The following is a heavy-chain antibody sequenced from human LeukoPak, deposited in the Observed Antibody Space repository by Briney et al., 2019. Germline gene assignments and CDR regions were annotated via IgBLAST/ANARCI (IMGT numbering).Heavy chain of an antibody. CDR3: ARDRHKLVDIVAGILDY. Sequence: SSETLSLTCTVSGGSISSSNYYWGWIRQPPGKGLEWIGYIFNSGSTYYNPSLKSRVTILVDTSKNQFSLKLSSVTAADTAVYYCARDRHKLVDIVAGILDYWGQGTLVTVSS. V-gene: IGHV4-39*07. D-gene: IGHD5-12*01. CDR1: GGSISSSNYY. CDR2: IFNSGST. J-gene: IGHJ4*02.